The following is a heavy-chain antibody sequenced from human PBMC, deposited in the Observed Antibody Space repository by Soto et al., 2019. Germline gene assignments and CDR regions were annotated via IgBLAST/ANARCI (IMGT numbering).Heavy chain of an antibody. D-gene: IGHD6-13*01. V-gene: IGHV4-31*03. CDR3: ARSSSWYYFDY. J-gene: IGHJ4*02. CDR2: IYYSGST. CDR1: GGSISSGGYY. Sequence: SETLSLTCTVSGGSISSGGYYWSWIRQHPGKGLEWIGYIYYSGSTYYNPSLKSRVTISVDTSKNQFSLKLSSVTAADTAVYYCARSSSWYYFDYWGQGTLVTVSS.